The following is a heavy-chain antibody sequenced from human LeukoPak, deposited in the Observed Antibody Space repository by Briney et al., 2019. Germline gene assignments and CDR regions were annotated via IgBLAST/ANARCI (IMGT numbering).Heavy chain of an antibody. CDR2: ISWNSGSI. Sequence: GRSPRLSWAASGFTFDDYAMHWVRQAPGKGLEWVSGISWNSGSIGYADSVKGRFTISRDNAKNSLYLQMNSLRAEDTALYYCAKGSYYDSSGYYLDAFDIWGQGTVVTVSS. V-gene: IGHV3-9*01. J-gene: IGHJ3*02. CDR3: AKGSYYDSSGYYLDAFDI. D-gene: IGHD3-22*01. CDR1: GFTFDDYA.